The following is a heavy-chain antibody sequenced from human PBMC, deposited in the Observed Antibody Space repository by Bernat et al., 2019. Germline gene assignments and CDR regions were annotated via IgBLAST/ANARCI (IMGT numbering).Heavy chain of an antibody. CDR3: ATGYYDSSGYYYGMDV. CDR2: FDPEDGET. V-gene: IGHV1-24*01. J-gene: IGHJ6*02. CDR1: GYTLTELS. D-gene: IGHD3-22*01. Sequence: QVQLVQSGAEVKKPGASVKVSCKVSGYTLTELSMHWVRQAPGKGLEWMGGFDPEDGETIYAQKFQGRGTMTEDTSTDTAYRELSSLRSEDTAVYYCATGYYDSSGYYYGMDVWGQGTTVTVSS.